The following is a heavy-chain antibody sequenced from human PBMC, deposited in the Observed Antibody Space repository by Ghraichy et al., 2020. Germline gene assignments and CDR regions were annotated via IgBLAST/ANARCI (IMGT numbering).Heavy chain of an antibody. CDR2: ISGYNDNA. V-gene: IGHV1-18*01. D-gene: IGHD6-13*01. J-gene: IGHJ4*02. CDR3: ARGGSSWLDY. Sequence: ASVKVSCKASGYTFTSYDISWVRQAPGQGFEWMGWISGYNDNANYVQKLQGRVTMTTDTSTSTAYMELRSLRSDDTAVYYCARGGSSWLDYWGQGTLVTVSS. CDR1: GYTFTSYD.